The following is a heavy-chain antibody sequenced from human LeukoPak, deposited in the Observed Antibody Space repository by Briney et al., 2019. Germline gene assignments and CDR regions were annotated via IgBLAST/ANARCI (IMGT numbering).Heavy chain of an antibody. Sequence: SETLSLTCTVSGGSISSYYWSWIRQPPGKGLEWIGYIYTSGSTNYNPSLKSRVTISVDTSKNQFSLKPSSVTAADTAVYYCARLNSGYDFWSGSLYYYMDVWGKGTTVTVSS. CDR1: GGSISSYY. CDR2: IYTSGST. CDR3: ARLNSGYDFWSGSLYYYMDV. J-gene: IGHJ6*03. V-gene: IGHV4-4*09. D-gene: IGHD3-3*01.